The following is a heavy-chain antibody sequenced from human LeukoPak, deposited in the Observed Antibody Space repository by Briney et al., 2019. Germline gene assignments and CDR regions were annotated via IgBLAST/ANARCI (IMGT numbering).Heavy chain of an antibody. Sequence: GRSLTLSCAASGFTVSSYTMNWVRQATGKGLEWVSSISSSGTNIYYADSVKGRFTISRDNAKNSLYLQMNSLRAEDTAVYYCGSQGGFDDWGQGTLVTVSP. V-gene: IGHV3-21*01. D-gene: IGHD3-16*01. J-gene: IGHJ4*02. CDR3: GSQGGFDD. CDR1: GFTVSSYT. CDR2: ISSSGTNI.